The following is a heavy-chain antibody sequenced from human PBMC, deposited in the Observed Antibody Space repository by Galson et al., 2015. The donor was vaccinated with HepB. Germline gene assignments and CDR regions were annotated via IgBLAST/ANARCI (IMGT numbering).Heavy chain of an antibody. CDR1: GYSFTSYW. D-gene: IGHD2-2*01. CDR2: IDPSDSYT. V-gene: IGHV5-10-1*01. CDR3: ARGIVVVPAYNWFDP. Sequence: QSGAEVKKPGESLRISCKGSGYSFTSYWISWVRQMPGKGLEWMGRIDPSDSYTNYSPSFQGHVTISADKSISTAYLQWSSLKASDTAMYYCARGIVVVPAYNWFDPWGQGTLVTVSS. J-gene: IGHJ5*02.